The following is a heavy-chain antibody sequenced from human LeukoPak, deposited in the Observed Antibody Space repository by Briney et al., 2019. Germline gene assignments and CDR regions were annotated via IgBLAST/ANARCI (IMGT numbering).Heavy chain of an antibody. CDR3: ARWRGYCTNGVCMIPGYYYYYMDV. Sequence: ASVKVSCKASGYTFTGYYMHWVRQAPGQGLEWMGWINPNSGGTNYAQKFQGRVTMTRDTSISTAYMELSRLRSDDTAVYYCARWRGYCTNGVCMIPGYYYYYMDVWGKGTTVTVSS. J-gene: IGHJ6*03. CDR2: INPNSGGT. CDR1: GYTFTGYY. V-gene: IGHV1-2*02. D-gene: IGHD2-8*01.